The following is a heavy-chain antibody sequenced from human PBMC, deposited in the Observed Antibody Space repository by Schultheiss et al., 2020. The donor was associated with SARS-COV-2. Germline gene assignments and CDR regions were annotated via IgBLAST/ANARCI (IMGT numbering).Heavy chain of an antibody. J-gene: IGHJ4*02. D-gene: IGHD3-10*01. CDR3: ARGAAKLLLWFRELLRFDY. Sequence: SVKVSCKASGGTFSSYAISWVRQAPGQGLEWMGGIIPIFCTANYAQKVQGRVTITADESTSTAYMELSSLRSEDTAVYYCARGAAKLLLWFRELLRFDYWGQGTLVTVSS. CDR2: IIPIFCTA. V-gene: IGHV1-69*13. CDR1: GGTFSSYA.